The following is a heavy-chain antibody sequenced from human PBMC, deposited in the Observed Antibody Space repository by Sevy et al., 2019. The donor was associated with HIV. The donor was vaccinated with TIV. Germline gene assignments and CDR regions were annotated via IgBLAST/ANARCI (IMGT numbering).Heavy chain of an antibody. CDR2: ISAYNGNT. CDR1: GYTFTSYG. D-gene: IGHD6-19*01. CDR3: ATVLGDVVYSSGWYSFDY. Sequence: ASLKVSCKASGYTFTSYGISWVRQAPGQGLEWMGWISAYNGNTNYAQKLQGRVTMTTDTSTSTAYMELRSLRSDDTAVYYCATVLGDVVYSSGWYSFDYWGQGTLVTVSS. V-gene: IGHV1-18*01. J-gene: IGHJ4*02.